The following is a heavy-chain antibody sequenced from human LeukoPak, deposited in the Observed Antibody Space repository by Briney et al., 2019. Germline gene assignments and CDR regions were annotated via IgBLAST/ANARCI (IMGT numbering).Heavy chain of an antibody. V-gene: IGHV1-8*01. D-gene: IGHD1-1*01. CDR3: ARNGRTTAGRGWSDP. Sequence: ASVKVSCKASGYTFINYDILWVRQATGQGLEWLGWMNPKSGNTGYQQKFQGRVTITRNTSISTAYMELTSLRPDDTAVYYCARNGRTTAGRGWSDPWGQGTLITVSS. CDR1: GYTFINYD. CDR2: MNPKSGNT. J-gene: IGHJ5*02.